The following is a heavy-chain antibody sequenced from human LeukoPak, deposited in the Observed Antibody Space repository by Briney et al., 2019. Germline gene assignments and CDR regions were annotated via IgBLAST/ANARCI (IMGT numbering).Heavy chain of an antibody. V-gene: IGHV3-23*01. Sequence: GGSLRLSCAASGFTFSSYAMSWVRQAPGKGLEWVSGISGSGDNTYYADSVKGRFTISRDNSKNTLYLQMNSLRAEDTAVYYCAKAPDYGDYLNWFDPWGQGTLVTVSS. J-gene: IGHJ5*02. D-gene: IGHD4-17*01. CDR2: ISGSGDNT. CDR3: AKAPDYGDYLNWFDP. CDR1: GFTFSSYA.